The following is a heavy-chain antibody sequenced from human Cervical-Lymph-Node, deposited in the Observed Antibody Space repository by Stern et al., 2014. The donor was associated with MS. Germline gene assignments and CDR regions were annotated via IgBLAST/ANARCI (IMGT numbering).Heavy chain of an antibody. CDR1: GFVFRRYA. CDR3: AKGGSGSYLD. J-gene: IGHJ4*02. Sequence: VQLVQSGGGVVQPGRSLRLSCAASGFVFRRYALHCVRHAPGKGLEWVALISYDGGDKYYTDSVKGRFTVSRDNSNNTVDLEMNSLRLEDTAVYYCAKGGSGSYLDWGQGSLVTVSS. CDR2: ISYDGGDK. D-gene: IGHD1-26*01. V-gene: IGHV3-30*04.